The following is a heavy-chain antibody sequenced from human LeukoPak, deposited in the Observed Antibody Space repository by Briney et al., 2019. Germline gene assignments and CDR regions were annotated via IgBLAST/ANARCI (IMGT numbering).Heavy chain of an antibody. J-gene: IGHJ5*02. CDR1: GGSISSGDYS. Sequence: PSQTLSLTCAVSGGSISSGDYSWSWIRQPPGKGLEWIGYIYHSGSTYYNPSLKSRVTISVDRSKNQFSLKLSSVTAADTAVYYCARSGWDYYDSSSPRSWFDPWGQGTLVTVSS. CDR3: ARSGWDYYDSSSPRSWFDP. CDR2: IYHSGST. D-gene: IGHD3-22*01. V-gene: IGHV4-30-2*01.